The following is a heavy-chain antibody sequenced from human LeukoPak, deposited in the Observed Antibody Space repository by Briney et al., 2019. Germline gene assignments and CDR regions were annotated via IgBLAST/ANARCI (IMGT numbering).Heavy chain of an antibody. D-gene: IGHD4-23*01. CDR1: GGSLSGYY. V-gene: IGHV4-34*01. CDR3: ARGSRFGGNLGY. J-gene: IGHJ4*02. Sequence: SETLSLTCAVYGGSLSGYYWSWIRQPPGKGLEWIGEINHSGSTNYNPSLKSRVTISVDTSKNQFSLKLSSVTAADTAVYYCARGSRFGGNLGYWGQGTLVTVSS. CDR2: INHSGST.